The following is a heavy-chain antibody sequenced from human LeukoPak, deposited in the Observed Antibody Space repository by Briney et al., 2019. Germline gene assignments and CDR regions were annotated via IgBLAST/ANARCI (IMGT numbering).Heavy chain of an antibody. CDR2: IRSKVYGGTT. D-gene: IGHD3-22*01. CDR3: TTTPPGGYYDSSGYPDY. V-gene: IGHV3-49*04. Sequence: GGSLRLSCTASGFTFGDYAMSWVRQAPGKGLEWVGFIRSKVYGGTTHYAASVSGRFTISRDDPKSIAYLQLNSLIAEDTGVCYCTTTPPGGYYDSSGYPDYWGQGTLVTVSS. J-gene: IGHJ4*02. CDR1: GFTFGDYA.